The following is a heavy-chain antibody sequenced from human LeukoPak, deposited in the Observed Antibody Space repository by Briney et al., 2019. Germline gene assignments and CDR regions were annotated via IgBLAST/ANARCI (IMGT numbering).Heavy chain of an antibody. CDR2: ISAYNGNT. D-gene: IGHD4-17*01. Sequence: GASVKVSCKASGYTFSNYGIRWVRPAPGQGLEWMGWISAYNGNTNYAQKFQGRVNMTTATYTSTAYMELRSMRFDDTAVYYCARDDYGDYQRYWGQGTLVTVSS. CDR3: ARDDYGDYQRY. J-gene: IGHJ4*02. CDR1: GYTFSNYG. V-gene: IGHV1-18*01.